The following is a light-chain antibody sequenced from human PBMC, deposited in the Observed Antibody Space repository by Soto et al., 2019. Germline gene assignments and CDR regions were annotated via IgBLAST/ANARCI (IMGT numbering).Light chain of an antibody. CDR3: QQYNNWPPIT. J-gene: IGKJ5*01. V-gene: IGKV1D-13*01. Sequence: ALQLTQSPSSLSASVGDRVTITCRASQGIRNALAWYQQKPGKAPKLLIYDASSLETGVSSRFSGSGSATEFTLTISSLQSEDFAVYYCQQYNNWPPITFGQGTHWRL. CDR1: QGIRNA. CDR2: DAS.